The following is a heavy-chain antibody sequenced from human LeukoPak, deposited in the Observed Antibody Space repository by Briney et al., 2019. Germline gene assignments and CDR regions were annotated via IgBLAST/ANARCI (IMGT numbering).Heavy chain of an antibody. J-gene: IGHJ4*02. CDR3: AKEANYGDYRLDDY. CDR1: GVTFSSYV. V-gene: IGHV3-30*18. Sequence: GGSLRLSCEASGVTFSSYVMHWVRQAPGKGLEWVAVISYDGSNKYYADSVKGRFTISRGNSKNTLYLQMNSLRAEDTAVYYCAKEANYGDYRLDDYWGQGTLVTVSS. CDR2: ISYDGSNK. D-gene: IGHD4-17*01.